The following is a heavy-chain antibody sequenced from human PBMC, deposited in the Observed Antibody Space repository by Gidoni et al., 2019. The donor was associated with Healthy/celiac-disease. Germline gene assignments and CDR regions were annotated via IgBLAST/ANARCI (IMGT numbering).Heavy chain of an antibody. V-gene: IGHV6-1*01. CDR1: GDRVSSNSSA. J-gene: IGHJ6*02. CDR3: AAGYSSGWHYYYYGMDV. CDR2: TYYRSKWYN. D-gene: IGHD6-19*01. Sequence: QVQLQQSGPGLVKPSQTLSLTCAISGDRVSSNSSAWNWIRQSPSRGLEWLGRTYYRSKWYNDYAVAVKSRITINPDTSKNQFSLQLNSVTPEDTAVYYCAAGYSSGWHYYYYGMDVWGQGTTVTVSS.